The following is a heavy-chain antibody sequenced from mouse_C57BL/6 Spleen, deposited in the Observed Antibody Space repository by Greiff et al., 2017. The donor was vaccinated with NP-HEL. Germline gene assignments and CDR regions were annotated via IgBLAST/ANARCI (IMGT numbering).Heavy chain of an antibody. CDR1: GYTFTDYE. V-gene: IGHV1-15*01. Sequence: VHLVESGAELVRPGASVTLSCKASGYTFTDYEMHWVKQTPVHGLEWIGAIDPETGGTAYNQKFKGKAILTADKSSSTAYMELRSLTSEDSAVYYCTRYYGSLFDYWGQGTTLTVSS. J-gene: IGHJ2*01. CDR3: TRYYGSLFDY. D-gene: IGHD1-1*01. CDR2: IDPETGGT.